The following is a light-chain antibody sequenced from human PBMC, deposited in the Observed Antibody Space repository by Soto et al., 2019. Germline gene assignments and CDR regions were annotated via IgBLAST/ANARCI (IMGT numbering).Light chain of an antibody. CDR3: QQLNSYPPWT. Sequence: EIVMTQSPATLSVSPGERATLSCRASQSVSSNLAWYQQKPGQAPSLLIYGASTRATGTPARFSGSGSGTEFTLTISSLQSEDFATYYCQQLNSYPPWTFGQGTKVDMK. CDR1: QSVSSN. V-gene: IGKV3-15*01. J-gene: IGKJ1*01. CDR2: GAS.